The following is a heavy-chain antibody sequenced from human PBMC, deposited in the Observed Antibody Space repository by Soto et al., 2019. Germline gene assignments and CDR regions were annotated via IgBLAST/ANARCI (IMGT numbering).Heavy chain of an antibody. CDR3: ARWIPDLGDFWSGYYYGMDV. CDR2: ISSSSSYI. V-gene: IGHV3-21*01. D-gene: IGHD3-3*01. Sequence: EVQLVESGGGLVKPGGSLRLSCAASGFTFSSYSMNWVRQAPGKGLEWVSSISSSSSYIYYADSVKGRFTISRDNAKNSLYLQMNSLRAEDTAVYYCARWIPDLGDFWSGYYYGMDVWGQGTTVTVSS. J-gene: IGHJ6*02. CDR1: GFTFSSYS.